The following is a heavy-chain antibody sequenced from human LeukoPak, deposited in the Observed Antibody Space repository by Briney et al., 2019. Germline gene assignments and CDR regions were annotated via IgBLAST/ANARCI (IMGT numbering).Heavy chain of an antibody. CDR1: GFSFSSYS. V-gene: IGHV3-21*04. D-gene: IGHD2-8*01. CDR2: ISSSSDYI. CDR3: AKDPEPYPNGAFDI. Sequence: GGSLRLSCAASGFSFSSYSMNWVRQAPGKGLEWVSSISSSSDYIYYADSVKGRFTISRDNAKNSLYLQMNSLRAEDTAVYYCAKDPEPYPNGAFDIWGQGTMVTVSS. J-gene: IGHJ3*02.